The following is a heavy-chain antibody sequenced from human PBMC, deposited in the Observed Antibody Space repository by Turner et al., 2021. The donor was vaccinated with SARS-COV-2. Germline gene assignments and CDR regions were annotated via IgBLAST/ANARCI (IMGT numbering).Heavy chain of an antibody. D-gene: IGHD2-15*01. CDR1: VLTFSSYG. J-gene: IGHJ4*02. CDR3: AKNPGPYCSGGSGYSGELDY. V-gene: IGHV3-30*18. CDR2: RSYDGSNK. Sequence: QVQLVESGGGVVQPGRSLRLYCADSVLTFSSYGMHWVRQAQGKGLEWVEVRSYDGSNKYYADSVKGRFTISRDNSKNTLYLKMNSLRAEDTAVYYCAKNPGPYCSGGSGYSGELDYWGQGTLVTVSS.